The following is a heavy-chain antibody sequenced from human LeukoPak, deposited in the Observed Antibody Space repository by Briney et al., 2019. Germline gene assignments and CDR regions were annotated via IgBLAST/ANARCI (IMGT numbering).Heavy chain of an antibody. D-gene: IGHD2-2*01. CDR2: INTNTGNP. CDR1: GYTFTNYG. J-gene: IGHJ4*02. Sequence: ASVKVSCKASGYTFTNYGLSWVRQAPGQGLEWMGWINTNTGNPKSAQGFTERFVFSLDASVSTAYLQISSLRAEDTALYYCARDKYQLPYEIDYWGQGTLVTVSS. CDR3: ARDKYQLPYEIDY. V-gene: IGHV7-4-1*02.